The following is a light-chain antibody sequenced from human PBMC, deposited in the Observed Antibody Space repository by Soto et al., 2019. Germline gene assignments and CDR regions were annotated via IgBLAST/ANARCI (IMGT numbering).Light chain of an antibody. CDR1: RSNIGAGSD. Sequence: QSVLTQPPSVSGAPGQRVTISCTGSRSNIGAGSDVHWYQQLPGTAPKLLIYNNINRPSGVPDRFSGSKSGTSASLAITGLQAEDEADYYCQSYDSSLSGSRVFGGGTKVTVL. CDR2: NNI. CDR3: QSYDSSLSGSRV. J-gene: IGLJ2*01. V-gene: IGLV1-40*01.